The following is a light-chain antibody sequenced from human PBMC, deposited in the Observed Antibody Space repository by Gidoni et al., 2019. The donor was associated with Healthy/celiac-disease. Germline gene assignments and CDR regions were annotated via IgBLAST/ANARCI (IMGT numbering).Light chain of an antibody. V-gene: IGKV1-5*01. CDR3: QQYNSQRT. Sequence: DLQMTQSPSTLSASVGDRVTITCRASQSISSWLAWYQQKPGKATKLLIYDASSFESGVPSRFSGSGSGTEFTLTISSLQPYDFATYYCQQYNSQRTFGQGTKVEIK. CDR2: DAS. J-gene: IGKJ1*01. CDR1: QSISSW.